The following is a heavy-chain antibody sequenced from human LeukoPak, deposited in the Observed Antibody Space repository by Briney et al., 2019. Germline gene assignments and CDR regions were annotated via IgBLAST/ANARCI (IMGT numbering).Heavy chain of an antibody. CDR2: ISSSSSYI. CDR1: GFTFSSYS. J-gene: IGHJ3*02. V-gene: IGHV3-21*01. CDR3: AREELLRAFDI. D-gene: IGHD1-26*01. Sequence: PGGSLRLSCAASGFTFSSYSMNWVRQAPGNGLEAVSSISSSSSYIYYEDSVKGRYTSSRDNAKNSLYLQMNSLRAEDTAVYYCAREELLRAFDIWGQGTMVTVSS.